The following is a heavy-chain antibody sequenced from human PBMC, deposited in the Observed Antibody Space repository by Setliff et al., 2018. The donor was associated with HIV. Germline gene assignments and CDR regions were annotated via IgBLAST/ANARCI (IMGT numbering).Heavy chain of an antibody. D-gene: IGHD1-26*01. CDR1: GFTFNSYG. V-gene: IGHV3-33*01. CDR2: IWYDASKK. Sequence: PGGSLRLSCAASGFTFNSYGMHWVRQAPGKGLEWVALIWYDASKKEYAESVKGRFNILRDDSKKTVDLQMNSLRTDDTAVYYCVRDPIEGSPDYFDYWGQGALVTVSS. CDR3: VRDPIEGSPDYFDY. J-gene: IGHJ4*02.